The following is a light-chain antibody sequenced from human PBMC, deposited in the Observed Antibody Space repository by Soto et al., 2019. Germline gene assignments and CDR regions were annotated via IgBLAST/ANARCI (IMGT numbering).Light chain of an antibody. J-gene: IGLJ2*01. CDR1: SNDVGGYNY. CDR2: NVS. CDR3: SSFRSSNTVL. V-gene: IGLV2-14*01. Sequence: QSALTQPASVSGSPGQSITISCTGTSNDVGGYNYVSWYQQHPGKAPKLIIYNVSNRPSGVSNRFSGSKSGNTASLTISGLQAEDEGHYYCSSFRSSNTVLFGGGTKLTVL.